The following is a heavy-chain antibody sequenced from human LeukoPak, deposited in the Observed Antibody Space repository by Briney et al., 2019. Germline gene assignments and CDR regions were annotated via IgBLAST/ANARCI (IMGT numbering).Heavy chain of an antibody. CDR1: GFTFSYHW. D-gene: IGHD1-20*01. Sequence: GGSLRLSCAASGFTFSYHWMTWVRQAPGKGLEWVANIKNDGAVKNYVDSVKGRFTITRDNAQNFMSLQMNSLKPEDTAVYYCARDTNNGLDVWGRGTTVTVSS. J-gene: IGHJ6*02. CDR3: ARDTNNGLDV. CDR2: IKNDGAVK. V-gene: IGHV3-7*03.